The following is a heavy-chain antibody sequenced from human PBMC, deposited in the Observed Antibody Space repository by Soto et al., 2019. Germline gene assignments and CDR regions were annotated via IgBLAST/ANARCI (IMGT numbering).Heavy chain of an antibody. CDR2: IYFSGTT. J-gene: IGHJ2*01. Sequence: QVQLQASGPGLVKPSQTLSLTCNVSGGSIRSGDYYWAWIRQPPGKGLEWIGYIYFSGTTFYNPSLKKRVAISADTSQNQFSLKLTSVTAADTAMYYCARAGGYCSGVNCLYWYFDLWGRGTLATVSS. CDR3: ARAGGYCSGVNCLYWYFDL. D-gene: IGHD2-15*01. CDR1: GGSIRSGDYY. V-gene: IGHV4-30-4*01.